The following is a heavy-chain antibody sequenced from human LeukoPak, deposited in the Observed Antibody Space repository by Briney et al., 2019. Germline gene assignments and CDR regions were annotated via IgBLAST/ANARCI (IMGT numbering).Heavy chain of an antibody. V-gene: IGHV3-11*06. Sequence: PGGSLRLSCAASGFTSSDYYMSWIRQAPGKGLEWVSYISSSSSYTNYADSVKGRFTISRDNAKNSLYLQMNSLRAEDTAVYYCARAKKSSTSLGLVFDYWGQGTLVTVSS. D-gene: IGHD2-2*01. CDR1: GFTSSDYY. CDR3: ARAKKSSTSLGLVFDY. J-gene: IGHJ4*02. CDR2: ISSSSSYT.